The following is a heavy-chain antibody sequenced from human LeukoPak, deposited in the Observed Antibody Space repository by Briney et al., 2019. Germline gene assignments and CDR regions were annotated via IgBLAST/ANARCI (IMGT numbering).Heavy chain of an antibody. CDR1: GYTFTSYY. CDR2: INPSGGST. J-gene: IGHJ4*02. D-gene: IGHD3-22*01. V-gene: IGHV1-46*01. CDR3: ARGTASYYYDSSGYLDY. Sequence: ASVTVSCKASGYTFTSYYMHWVRQAPGQGLEWMGIINPSGGSTSYAQKFQGRVTMTRDTSTSTVYMELSSLRSEDTAVYYCARGTASYYYDSSGYLDYWGQGTLVTVSS.